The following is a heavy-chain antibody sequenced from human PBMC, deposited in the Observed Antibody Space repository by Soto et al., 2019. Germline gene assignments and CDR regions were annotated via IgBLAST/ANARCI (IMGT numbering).Heavy chain of an antibody. V-gene: IGHV4-59*08. CDR1: GGSISSYY. J-gene: IGHJ5*02. Sequence: QVQLQESGPGLVKPSETLSLTCTVSGGSISSYYWSWIRQPPGKGLEWIGYIYYSGSTNYNPSLKSRVTISVDTSKNQFSLKLSSVTAADTAVYYCARLAGEDYGSGVFDPWGQGTLVTVSS. CDR2: IYYSGST. D-gene: IGHD3-10*01. CDR3: ARLAGEDYGSGVFDP.